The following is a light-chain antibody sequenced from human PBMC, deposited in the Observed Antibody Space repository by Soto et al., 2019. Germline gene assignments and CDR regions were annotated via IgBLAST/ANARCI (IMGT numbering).Light chain of an antibody. V-gene: IGKV2-24*01. Sequence: EIVMTQTPLSSAVTLGQPASISCRASQSLVHSDGNTYVTWLHVGPGRSPSPLIYKVSDRFSGVTDRFAGSGAETDFTLRISRVGAEDVGTYYCMQSTQFPLPFGGGTKVDIK. CDR2: KVS. J-gene: IGKJ4*02. CDR3: MQSTQFPLP. CDR1: QSLVHSDGNTY.